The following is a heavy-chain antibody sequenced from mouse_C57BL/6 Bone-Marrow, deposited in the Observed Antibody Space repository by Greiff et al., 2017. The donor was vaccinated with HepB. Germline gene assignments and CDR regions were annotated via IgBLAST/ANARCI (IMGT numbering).Heavy chain of an antibody. V-gene: IGHV1-67*01. Sequence: VQLQQSGPELVRPGVSVKISCKGSGYTFTDYAMHWVKQSHAKSLEWIGVISTYYGDASYNQKFKDKATMTVDKSSSTAYMELARLTSEDSAVYYCARTFITTVVATRGYAMDYWGQGTSVTVSS. J-gene: IGHJ4*01. D-gene: IGHD1-1*01. CDR2: ISTYYGDA. CDR3: ARTFITTVVATRGYAMDY. CDR1: GYTFTDYA.